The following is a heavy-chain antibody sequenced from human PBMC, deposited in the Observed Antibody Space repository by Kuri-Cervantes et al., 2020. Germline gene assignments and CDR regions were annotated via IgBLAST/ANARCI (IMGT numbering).Heavy chain of an antibody. D-gene: IGHD3-22*01. V-gene: IGHV4-39*07. CDR2: IYYSGST. J-gene: IGHJ6*02. Sequence: ESLKISCTVSGGSISSSSYYWGWIRQPPGKGLEWIGSIYYSGSTYYNPSLKSRVTISVDTSKNQFSLKLSSVTAADTAVYYCAREYYYDSSGYYGGHYYYGMDVWGQGTTVTVSS. CDR3: AREYYYDSSGYYGGHYYYGMDV. CDR1: GGSISSSSYY.